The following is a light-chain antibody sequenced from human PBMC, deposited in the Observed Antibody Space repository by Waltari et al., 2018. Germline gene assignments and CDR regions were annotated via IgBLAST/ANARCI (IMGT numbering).Light chain of an antibody. CDR1: SSDVGGYNY. V-gene: IGLV2-14*01. J-gene: IGLJ3*02. CDR2: DVS. Sequence: QSALTQPASVSGSPGQSITISCTGTSSDVGGYNYVSWYQQHPGKAPKLMIYDVSERPSGFSNHFSGSKSGNTASLTISGRQAEDEADYYCSSYTSSNTWVFGGGTKLTVL. CDR3: SSYTSSNTWV.